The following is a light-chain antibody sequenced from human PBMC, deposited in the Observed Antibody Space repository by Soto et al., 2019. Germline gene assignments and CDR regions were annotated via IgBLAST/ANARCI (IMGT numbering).Light chain of an antibody. CDR3: AAWDDSLSGYV. CDR2: RNN. CDR1: SSNIGSNY. J-gene: IGLJ1*01. V-gene: IGLV1-47*01. Sequence: QSVLTQPPSASGTPGQRVTISCSGSSSNIGSNYVYWYQQLPGTAPKLRIYRNNQRPSGVPDRFSGSKSGTSASLAISGLRSEDEADYYCAAWDDSLSGYVFGTGTKLTVL.